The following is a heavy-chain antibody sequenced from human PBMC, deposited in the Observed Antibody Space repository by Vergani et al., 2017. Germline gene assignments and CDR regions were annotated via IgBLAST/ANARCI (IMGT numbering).Heavy chain of an antibody. V-gene: IGHV3-21*01. J-gene: IGHJ4*02. D-gene: IGHD2-8*01. CDR3: ASEVYGGGFNY. CDR1: GFTFSSYS. Sequence: EVQLVESGGGLVKPGESLRLSCAASGFTFSSYSMNWVRQAPGKGLEWVSSISSSGSDIYYADSVKGRFTISRDNAKNSLYLQMNSLRAEDTAGYYCASEVYGGGFNYWGQGTLVTVSS. CDR2: ISSSGSDI.